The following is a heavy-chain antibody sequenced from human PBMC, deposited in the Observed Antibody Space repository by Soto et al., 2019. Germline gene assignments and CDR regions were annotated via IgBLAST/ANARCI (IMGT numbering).Heavy chain of an antibody. J-gene: IGHJ6*02. Sequence: ESGGGVVQPGRSLRLSCAASGFTCSSYGMHWVRQAPGKGLDGAAVIWYDGSNKYYADSVKGRVTISRDNSKNTLYLQMNSLRAEDTAVYYCASSPYYYVSSGWPIYYGMDVWCQGPTVTVSS. V-gene: IGHV3-33*01. CDR2: IWYDGSNK. CDR3: ASSPYYYVSSGWPIYYGMDV. CDR1: GFTCSSYG. D-gene: IGHD3-22*01.